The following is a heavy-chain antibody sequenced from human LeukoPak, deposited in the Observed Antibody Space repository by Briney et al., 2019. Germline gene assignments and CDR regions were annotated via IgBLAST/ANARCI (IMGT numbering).Heavy chain of an antibody. V-gene: IGHV3-48*01. Sequence: GESLRLSCAASGFTFDTYGMNWVRQAPGKGLGWVSFITGGSNTIYYADSVKGRFTISRDNAKNSLYLQMNSLRVEDTAVYYCARDRMGGSFDYWGQGTLVTVSS. CDR2: ITGGSNTI. J-gene: IGHJ4*02. D-gene: IGHD2-15*01. CDR3: ARDRMGGSFDY. CDR1: GFTFDTYG.